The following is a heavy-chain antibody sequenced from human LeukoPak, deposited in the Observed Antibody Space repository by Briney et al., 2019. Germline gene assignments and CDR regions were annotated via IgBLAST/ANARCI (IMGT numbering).Heavy chain of an antibody. V-gene: IGHV4-31*03. CDR1: GGSISSGGYY. D-gene: IGHD3-3*01. CDR2: IYYSGST. J-gene: IGHJ4*02. CDR3: ARGVLRFRGAFDY. Sequence: PSETLSLTCTASGGSISSGGYYWSWIRQHPGKGLEYIGHIYYSGSTSYNPSLKSRVTISVDTSKNQFSLKLSSVTAADTAVYYCARGVLRFRGAFDYWGQGTLVTVSS.